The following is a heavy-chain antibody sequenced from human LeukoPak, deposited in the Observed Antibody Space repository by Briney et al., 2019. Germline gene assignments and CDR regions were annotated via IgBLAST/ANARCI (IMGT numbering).Heavy chain of an antibody. J-gene: IGHJ4*02. CDR3: GRDNWGSLDY. D-gene: IGHD7-27*01. CDR2: INPDGSST. CDR1: GFTFSTYW. Sequence: GGSLRLSCAASGFTFSTYWMHWVRQAPGKGLVWVSRINPDGSSTSYADSVKGRFTISRDNAKNTLYLQMNRLRAEDTAVYYCGRDNWGSLDYWGQGTLVTVSS. V-gene: IGHV3-74*01.